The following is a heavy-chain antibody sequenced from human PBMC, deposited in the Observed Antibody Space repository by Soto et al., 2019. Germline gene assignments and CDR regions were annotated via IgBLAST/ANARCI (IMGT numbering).Heavy chain of an antibody. D-gene: IGHD2-21*02. CDR3: ARDLSFSSVVTAVIDY. Sequence: QVQLVESGGGVVQPGRSLRLSCAASGFTFSSFAIHWVRQAPGRGLEWVAGMSYDGNYKYYVDSVKGRFTISRDNFKNTLYLQMNSLRLEDTAVYYCARDLSFSSVVTAVIDYWGQGTLVTVSS. CDR2: MSYDGNYK. CDR1: GFTFSSFA. V-gene: IGHV3-30-3*01. J-gene: IGHJ4*02.